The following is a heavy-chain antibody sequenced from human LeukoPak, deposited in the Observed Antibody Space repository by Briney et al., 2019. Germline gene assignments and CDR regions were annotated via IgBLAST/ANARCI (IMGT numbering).Heavy chain of an antibody. CDR1: GFTFSSYS. J-gene: IGHJ4*02. CDR3: ARGLNYGSGVLEANY. Sequence: GGSLRLSCAASGFTFSSYSMNWVRQAPGKGLEWVSSISSSSYIYYADSVKGRFTISRDNAKNSLYLQMNSLRAEDTAVYYCARGLNYGSGVLEANYWGQGTLVTVSS. V-gene: IGHV3-21*01. D-gene: IGHD3-10*01. CDR2: ISSSSYI.